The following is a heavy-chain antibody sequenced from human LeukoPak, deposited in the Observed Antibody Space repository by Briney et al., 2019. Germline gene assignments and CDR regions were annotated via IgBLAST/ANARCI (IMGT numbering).Heavy chain of an antibody. J-gene: IGHJ4*02. CDR2: INPNSGGT. Sequence: ASVKVSCKASGYTLTGYYMHWERQAPGQGLEWMGWINPNSGGTNYAQKFQGRVTMTRDTSISTAYMELSRLRSDDTAVYYCARDDSGSYYFDYWGQGTLVTVSS. D-gene: IGHD1-26*01. CDR1: GYTLTGYY. V-gene: IGHV1-2*02. CDR3: ARDDSGSYYFDY.